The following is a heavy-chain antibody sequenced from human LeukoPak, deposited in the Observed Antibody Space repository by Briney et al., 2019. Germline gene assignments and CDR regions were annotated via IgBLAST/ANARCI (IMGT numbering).Heavy chain of an antibody. D-gene: IGHD5-24*01. V-gene: IGHV3-30-3*01. J-gene: IGHJ4*02. CDR3: ARTSMRMATAGLVDY. CDR1: GFTFRTYA. Sequence: GGSLRLSCAVSGFTFRTYAMTWVRQAPGKGLEWVAVISYDGSNKYYADSVKGRFTISRDNSKNTLYLQMNSLRAEDTAVYYCARTSMRMATAGLVDYWGQGTLVTVSS. CDR2: ISYDGSNK.